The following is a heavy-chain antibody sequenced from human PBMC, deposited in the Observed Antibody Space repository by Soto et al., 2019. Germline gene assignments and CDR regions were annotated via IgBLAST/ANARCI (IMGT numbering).Heavy chain of an antibody. J-gene: IGHJ4*02. CDR1: GYTFASYA. Sequence: QVQLVQSGAEVKKPGASVKVSCKASGYTFASYAISWMRQAPGQGLEWMGWISAYNGNTNYAQKLQGRVTRTTVTSTSTADMELRSLRSDDTAVYYCARDPPPPDYWGQGTLVTVSS. CDR2: ISAYNGNT. V-gene: IGHV1-18*01. CDR3: ARDPPPPDY.